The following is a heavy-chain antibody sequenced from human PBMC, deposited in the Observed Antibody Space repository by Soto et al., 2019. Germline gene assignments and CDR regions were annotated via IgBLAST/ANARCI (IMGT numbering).Heavy chain of an antibody. Sequence: VQLLESGGGLVQPGGSLRLSCAASGFTFSSYGMNWVRQAPGKGLEWVSSIIGSGGSTYHADSVKGRFTISRDNSKNTLYLQMNSLRAEDTAVYYCAKLSVDAAPADFWGQGTLVTVSS. CDR2: IIGSGGST. CDR1: GFTFSSYG. D-gene: IGHD5-18*01. J-gene: IGHJ4*02. CDR3: AKLSVDAAPADF. V-gene: IGHV3-23*01.